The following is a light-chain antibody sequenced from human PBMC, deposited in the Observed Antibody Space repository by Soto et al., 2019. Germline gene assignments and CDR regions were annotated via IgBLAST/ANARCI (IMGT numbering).Light chain of an antibody. Sequence: EIVLTQSPGTLSLSPGERATLYCRASQSVGSNYLAWYQQKPGQPPRVLIYGASSRATGIPDRFSGSGSGADFTLTISRLEPEDFSVYYCQQYTTSPFTFGPGTKVDIK. CDR3: QQYTTSPFT. V-gene: IGKV3-20*01. CDR1: QSVGSNY. CDR2: GAS. J-gene: IGKJ3*01.